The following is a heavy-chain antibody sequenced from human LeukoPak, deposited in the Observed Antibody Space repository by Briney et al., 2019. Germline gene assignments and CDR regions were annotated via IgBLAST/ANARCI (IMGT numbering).Heavy chain of an antibody. CDR3: ARISQHYYDFGGFAY. CDR2: IIPIFGTA. V-gene: IGHV1-69*05. J-gene: IGHJ4*02. CDR1: GGTFSSYA. Sequence: GASVKVSCKASGGTFSSYAISWVRQAPGQGLEWMGGIIPIFGTANYAQKFQGRVTITTDESTSTAYVELSSLRSEDTAVYYCARISQHYYDFGGFAYWGQGTLVTVSS. D-gene: IGHD3-3*01.